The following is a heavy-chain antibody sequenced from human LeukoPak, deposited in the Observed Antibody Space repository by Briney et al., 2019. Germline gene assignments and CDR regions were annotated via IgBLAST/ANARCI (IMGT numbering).Heavy chain of an antibody. V-gene: IGHV3-23*01. D-gene: IGHD3-16*02. CDR1: GFTFSSYA. J-gene: IGHJ4*02. Sequence: GGSLRLSCAASGFTFSSYAMSWVRQAPGKGLEWVSAISGSGGSTYYADSVKGRFTIYRDNSKNTLYLQMNSLRAEDTAVYYCAGVYDYVWGSYREVDYWGQGTLVTVSS. CDR2: ISGSGGST. CDR3: AGVYDYVWGSYREVDY.